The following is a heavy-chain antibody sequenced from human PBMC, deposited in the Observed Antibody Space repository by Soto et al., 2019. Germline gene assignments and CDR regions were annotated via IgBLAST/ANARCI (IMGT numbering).Heavy chain of an antibody. V-gene: IGHV1-69*06. J-gene: IGHJ6*02. Sequence: SVKVSCKASGGTFSSYAISWVRQAPGQGLEWMGGIIPIFGTAKYAQKFQGRVTITADKSTSTAYMELSSLRSEDTAVYYCARVGVTYYYDSSGYRTPFHYGMDVWGQGTTVTVSS. CDR1: GGTFSSYA. CDR3: ARVGVTYYYDSSGYRTPFHYGMDV. D-gene: IGHD3-22*01. CDR2: IIPIFGTA.